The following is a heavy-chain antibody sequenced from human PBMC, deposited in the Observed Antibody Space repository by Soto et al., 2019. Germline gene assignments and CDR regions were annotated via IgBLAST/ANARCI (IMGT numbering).Heavy chain of an antibody. V-gene: IGHV4-59*01. CDR3: ARIGGYHGPLDY. CDR2: TYHRGST. CDR1: GVSISSYF. D-gene: IGHD6-25*01. J-gene: IGHJ4*02. Sequence: PSETLSLTCSGSGVSISSYFCSWIRQAPGRGLEWIGYTYHRGSTNYSPSLKSRVAISLDTSENQFSLKVNSVTAADTAVYYCARIGGYHGPLDYLGQGNPVTLSS.